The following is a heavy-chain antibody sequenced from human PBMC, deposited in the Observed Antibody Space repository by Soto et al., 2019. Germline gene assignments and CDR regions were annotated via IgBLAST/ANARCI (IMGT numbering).Heavy chain of an antibody. CDR3: ARHGQDQNWNLFYYGMDV. CDR2: IDPSDSYT. D-gene: IGHD1-7*01. Sequence: GESLKISCKGSGYSFTIYGISWVRQMPWKGLEWMGRIDPSDSYTNYSPSFQGHVTISADKSISTAYLQWSSLKASDTAMYYCARHGQDQNWNLFYYGMDVWGQGTTVTVSS. J-gene: IGHJ6*02. V-gene: IGHV5-10-1*01. CDR1: GYSFTIYG.